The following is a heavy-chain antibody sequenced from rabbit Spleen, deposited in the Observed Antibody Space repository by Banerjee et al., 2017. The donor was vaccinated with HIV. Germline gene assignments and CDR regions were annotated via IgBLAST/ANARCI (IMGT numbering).Heavy chain of an antibody. CDR1: GFSFSSSDY. J-gene: IGHJ6*01. CDR3: ARGTGSSFSSYGMDL. Sequence: QSLEESGGDLVKPGASLTLTCTASGFSFSSSDYMCWVRQAPGKGLEWISCIAGSSSGFTNSATWAKGRFTISKTSSTTVTLQMTSLTVADTATYFCARGTGSSFSSYGMDLWGPGTLVTVS. D-gene: IGHD8-1*01. CDR2: IAGSSSGFT. V-gene: IGHV1S40*01.